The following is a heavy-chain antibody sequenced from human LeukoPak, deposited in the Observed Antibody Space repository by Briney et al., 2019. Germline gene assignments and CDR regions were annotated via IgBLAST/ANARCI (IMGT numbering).Heavy chain of an antibody. Sequence: GGSLRLSCAASGFTFSSYWMHWVRQAPGKGLVWVSRINSDGSSTTYADSVKGRFTISRDNAKHTLYLQMNSLRAEDTAVYYCAIGGSGSSPYFDYWGQGTLVTVSS. CDR3: AIGGSGSSPYFDY. J-gene: IGHJ4*02. V-gene: IGHV3-74*01. D-gene: IGHD6-13*01. CDR1: GFTFSSYW. CDR2: INSDGSST.